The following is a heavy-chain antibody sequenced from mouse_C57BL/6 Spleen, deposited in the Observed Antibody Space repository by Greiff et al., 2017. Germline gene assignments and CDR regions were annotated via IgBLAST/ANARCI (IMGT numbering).Heavy chain of an antibody. CDR2: IYPGSGST. CDR3: ARSNWVFAY. V-gene: IGHV1-55*01. D-gene: IGHD4-1*01. CDR1: GYTFTSYW. J-gene: IGHJ3*01. Sequence: QVQLQQPGAELVKPGASVKMSCKASGYTFTSYWITWVKQRPGQGLEWIGDIYPGSGSTNYNEKFKSKATLTVDKSSSTAYMQLSSLTSEDSAVYYCARSNWVFAYWGQGTLVTVSA.